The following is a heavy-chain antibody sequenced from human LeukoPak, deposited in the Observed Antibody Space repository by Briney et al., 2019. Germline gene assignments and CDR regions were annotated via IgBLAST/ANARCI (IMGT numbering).Heavy chain of an antibody. Sequence: SVKVSCKASGGTFSSYAISWVRPAPGQGLEWRGGIIPIFGTANYAQKFQGRVTITADESTSTAYMELSSLRSEDTAAYYCARGDPYYYGSGRVSPYDYWGQGTLVTVSS. CDR3: ARGDPYYYGSGRVSPYDY. CDR1: GGTFSSYA. V-gene: IGHV1-69*13. CDR2: IIPIFGTA. J-gene: IGHJ4*02. D-gene: IGHD3-10*01.